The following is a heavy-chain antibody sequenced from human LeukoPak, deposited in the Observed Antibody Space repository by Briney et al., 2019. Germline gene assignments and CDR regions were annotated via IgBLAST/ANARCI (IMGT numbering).Heavy chain of an antibody. J-gene: IGHJ2*01. CDR1: GGSISSGSHY. CDR2: IYTSGST. CDR3: ARLSLTVTTNWYFDL. D-gene: IGHD4-17*01. V-gene: IGHV4-61*02. Sequence: PSETLSLTCAVSGGSISSGSHYWNWIRQPAGKGLEWIGRIYTSGSTDYNPSLKSRVSISLDTSKNQFSLKLSSVTAADTAVYYCARLSLTVTTNWYFDLWGRGTLVTVSS.